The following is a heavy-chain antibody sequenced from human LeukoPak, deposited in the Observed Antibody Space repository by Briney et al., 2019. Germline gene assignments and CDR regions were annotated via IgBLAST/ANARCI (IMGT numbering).Heavy chain of an antibody. CDR1: GDSINSYY. D-gene: IGHD6-6*01. CDR3: AGGLGPIAMFDP. Sequence: KASETLSLTCTVSGDSINSYYWSWIRQSPGKGLEWIAYIYHSGITKYNPSLQSRVTISLDTSKNQFSLKLNSVTAADTAVFYCAGGLGPIAMFDPWGQGTLVTVSS. V-gene: IGHV4-59*01. J-gene: IGHJ5*02. CDR2: IYHSGIT.